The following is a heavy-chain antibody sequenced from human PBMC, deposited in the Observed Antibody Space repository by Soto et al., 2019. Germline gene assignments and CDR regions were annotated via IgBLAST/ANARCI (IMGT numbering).Heavy chain of an antibody. Sequence: ASVKVSCKGSGYTLTELSMHWVRQAPGKGLEWMGGFDPEDGETIYAQKCQGRVTMTEDTSTDTAYMELSSLRSEDTAVYYCATCPYGSGSYYFDYWGQGTLVTVSS. J-gene: IGHJ4*02. CDR1: GYTLTELS. CDR3: ATCPYGSGSYYFDY. CDR2: FDPEDGET. V-gene: IGHV1-24*01. D-gene: IGHD3-10*01.